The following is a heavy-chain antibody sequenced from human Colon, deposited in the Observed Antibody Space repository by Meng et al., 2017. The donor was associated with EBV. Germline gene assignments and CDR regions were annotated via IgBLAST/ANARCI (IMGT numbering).Heavy chain of an antibody. D-gene: IGHD4-17*01. V-gene: IGHV4-4*02. CDR1: RGRINRRNW. CDR2: IAHSGTT. Sequence: LHVGRPELVNVLGLSSLTSAVSRGRINRRNWWSWVPQPPGKGLEWIGEIAHSGTTYYNPSLKSRVTITGDWSKNQLSLILNSVTAADTAVYYCARVRIYGLSDYWGQGTLVTVSS. J-gene: IGHJ4*02. CDR3: ARVRIYGLSDY.